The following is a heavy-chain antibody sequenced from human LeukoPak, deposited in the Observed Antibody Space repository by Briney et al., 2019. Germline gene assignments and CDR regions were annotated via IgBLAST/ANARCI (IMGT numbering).Heavy chain of an antibody. CDR1: GGSISISSYY. J-gene: IGHJ5*02. CDR3: AREAMGQEGGNWFDP. D-gene: IGHD5-18*01. V-gene: IGHV4-39*07. CDR2: IYTNGNT. Sequence: SSETLSLPCTLSGGSISISSYYWGWIRRPPGKGLEWLWRIYTNGNTNYNPSRKGRVTMSVDTSKKQLSQKLSSVTGADTAVYYCAREAMGQEGGNWFDPWGQGTLVTVSS.